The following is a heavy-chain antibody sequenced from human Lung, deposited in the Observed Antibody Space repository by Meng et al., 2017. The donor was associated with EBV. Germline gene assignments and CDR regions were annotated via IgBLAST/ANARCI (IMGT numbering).Heavy chain of an antibody. CDR3: SRDLAGSDDY. D-gene: IGHD1-14*01. CDR1: EFTLRRYW. Sequence: ELQLVESGGALVQPGASLRLSCAASEFTLRRYWMHWVRQGPGKEPLWVSRINEDGTITNYADSVKGRFTISRDNAKNTLYLQMNNPRAEDTAVYYCSRDLAGSDDYWGRGTLVTVSS. CDR2: INEDGTIT. V-gene: IGHV3-74*01. J-gene: IGHJ4*02.